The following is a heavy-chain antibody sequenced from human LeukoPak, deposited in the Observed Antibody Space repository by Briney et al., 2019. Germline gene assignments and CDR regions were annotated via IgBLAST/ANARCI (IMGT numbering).Heavy chain of an antibody. Sequence: GASVKVSCKASGYTFTIYGITWVRQAPGQGLEWMGWISAYNSNTKYAQKLQSRVTMTTDTSTSTAYMELRSLESDDTAVYYCASDTYYYGSGNYYNPDYWGQGTVVTVSS. CDR3: ASDTYYYGSGNYYNPDY. D-gene: IGHD3-10*01. J-gene: IGHJ4*02. CDR1: GYTFTIYG. V-gene: IGHV1-18*01. CDR2: ISAYNSNT.